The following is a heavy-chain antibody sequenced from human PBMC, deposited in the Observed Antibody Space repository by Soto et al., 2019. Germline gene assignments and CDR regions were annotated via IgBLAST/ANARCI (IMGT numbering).Heavy chain of an antibody. J-gene: IGHJ3*02. Sequence: GESLKLSCKGSGYSFSSYWIGWVRQKPGRGLEWMGIIYPDDSDTRYSPSFQGQVTISADKSISTAYLQWSSLKASDTAMYYCARPLRSFDTAQGAFDIWGQGTMVTV. CDR3: ARPLRSFDTAQGAFDI. D-gene: IGHD3-9*01. CDR2: IYPDDSDT. V-gene: IGHV5-51*01. CDR1: GYSFSSYW.